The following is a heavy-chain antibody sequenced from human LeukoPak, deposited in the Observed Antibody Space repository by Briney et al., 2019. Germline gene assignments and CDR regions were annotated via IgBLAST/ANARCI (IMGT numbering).Heavy chain of an antibody. D-gene: IGHD6-13*01. CDR2: IISIFGIA. CDR1: RGTFSSYA. Sequence: GSSVKVSCKASRGTFSSYAISWVRQAPGQGLEWLGRIISIFGIANYAQKFQGRVTITPDKSTSTAYMELSSLRSEDTAVYYCAMGLAAAGNHYYYGMDVWGQGTTVTVSS. J-gene: IGHJ6*02. V-gene: IGHV1-69*04. CDR3: AMGLAAAGNHYYYGMDV.